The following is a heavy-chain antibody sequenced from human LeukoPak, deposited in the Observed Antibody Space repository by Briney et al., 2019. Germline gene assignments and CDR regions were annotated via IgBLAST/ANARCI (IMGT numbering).Heavy chain of an antibody. CDR1: GGSFSGYY. CDR3: ARGIAARRPHIYYYYYYMDV. D-gene: IGHD6-6*01. Sequence: SETLSLTCAVYGGSFSGYYWSWIRQPPGKGLEWIGEINHSGSTNYNPSLKSRVTISVDTSKNQFSLKLSSVTAADTAVYYCARGIAARRPHIYYYYYYMDVWGKGTTVTVSS. CDR2: INHSGST. V-gene: IGHV4-34*01. J-gene: IGHJ6*03.